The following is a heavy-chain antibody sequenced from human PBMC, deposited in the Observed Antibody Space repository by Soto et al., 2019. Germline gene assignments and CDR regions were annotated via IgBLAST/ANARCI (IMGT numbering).Heavy chain of an antibody. J-gene: IGHJ4*02. V-gene: IGHV1-18*01. Sequence: ASVKVSCKASGYTFTNYGISWVRQAPGEGLEWVGWINTSNDNKLYAQKLQGRLTLTTDTSTSTAYMDLTTLRSDDTAVYYCACNYYTEEFDYWGQGTLVTVSS. CDR1: GYTFTNYG. CDR2: INTSNDNK. CDR3: ACNYYTEEFDY. D-gene: IGHD3-10*01.